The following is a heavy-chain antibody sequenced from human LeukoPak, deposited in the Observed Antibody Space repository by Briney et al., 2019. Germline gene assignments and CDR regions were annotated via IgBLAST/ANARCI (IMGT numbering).Heavy chain of an antibody. CDR3: AREMYYDFWGGYFHS. D-gene: IGHD3-3*01. CDR2: IYYSGST. CDR1: GGSISSYY. J-gene: IGHJ5*01. Sequence: SETLSLTCTVSGGSISSYYWSWIRQPPGKGLEWIGYIYYSGSTNYNPSLKSRVTISVDTSKNQFSLKLSSVTAADTAVYYCAREMYYDFWGGYFHSWGQGILVTVSS. V-gene: IGHV4-59*01.